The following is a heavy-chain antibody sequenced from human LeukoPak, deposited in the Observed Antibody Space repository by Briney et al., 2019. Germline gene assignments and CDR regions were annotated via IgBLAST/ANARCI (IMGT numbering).Heavy chain of an antibody. V-gene: IGHV3-23*01. J-gene: IGHJ4*02. Sequence: QPGGSLRLSRAVSGITLSNYGMSWVRQAPGRGLEWVAGISGSGGSTNYADSVKGRFTISRDNPKNTLYLQMNSLRAEDTAVYFCAKRGVVIRVILVGFHKEAYYFDSWGQGALVTVSS. CDR3: AKRGVVIRVILVGFHKEAYYFDS. CDR1: GITLSNYG. CDR2: ISGSGGST. D-gene: IGHD3-22*01.